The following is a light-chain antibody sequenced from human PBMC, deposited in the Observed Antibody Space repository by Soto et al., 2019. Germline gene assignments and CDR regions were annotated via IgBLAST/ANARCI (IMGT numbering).Light chain of an antibody. CDR3: QQRKNWPPIT. Sequence: EIELTQSPATLSLSPGETATLSCRASQNVDKFLAWYQQRPGQPPRLLIFDSSNRATGVPVRFSGNGSGTVFTLTIGSLEPEDSAVYYCQQRKNWPPITFGQGTRLEIK. V-gene: IGKV3-11*01. CDR1: QNVDKF. CDR2: DSS. J-gene: IGKJ5*01.